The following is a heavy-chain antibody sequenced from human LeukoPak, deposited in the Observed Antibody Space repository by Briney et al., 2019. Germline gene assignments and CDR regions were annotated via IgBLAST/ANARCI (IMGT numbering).Heavy chain of an antibody. CDR2: ISAYNGNT. J-gene: IGHJ4*02. V-gene: IGHV1-18*01. CDR1: GYTFTSYG. D-gene: IGHD1-14*01. CDR3: ARDTGREDYFDY. Sequence: GASVKVSCKASGYTFTSYGISWVRQAPGQGLEWMGWISAYNGNTNYAQKFQGRVTITADESTSTAYMELSSLRSEDTAVYYCARDTGREDYFDYWGQGTLVTVSS.